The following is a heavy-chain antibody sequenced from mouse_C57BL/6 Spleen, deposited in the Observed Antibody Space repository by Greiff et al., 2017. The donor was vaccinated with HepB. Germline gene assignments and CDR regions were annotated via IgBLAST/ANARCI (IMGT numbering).Heavy chain of an antibody. CDR3: AREDYYYGSSLYFDY. V-gene: IGHV3-6*01. D-gene: IGHD1-1*01. CDR1: GYSITSGYY. Sequence: ESGPGLVKPSQSLSLTCSVTGYSITSGYYWNWIRQFPGNKLEWMGYISYDGSNNYNPSLKNRISITRDTSKNQFFLKLNSVTTEDTATYYCAREDYYYGSSLYFDYWGQGTTLTVSS. CDR2: ISYDGSN. J-gene: IGHJ2*01.